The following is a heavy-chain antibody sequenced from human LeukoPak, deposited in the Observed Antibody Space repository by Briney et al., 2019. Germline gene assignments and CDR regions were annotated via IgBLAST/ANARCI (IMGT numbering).Heavy chain of an antibody. CDR3: ARDRLGDYDHSGYYDK. CDR2: ICDSGRTI. Sequence: GSLRLSCAASGFTFSDYRMSWIRQAPGKGLEWVSYICDSGRTIYYADSVKGRFTISRDNAKNSVYLQMNNLRAEDTAVYYCARDRLGDYDHSGYYDKWAQGTLVTVSS. J-gene: IGHJ4*02. V-gene: IGHV3-11*01. CDR1: GFTFSDYR. D-gene: IGHD3-22*01.